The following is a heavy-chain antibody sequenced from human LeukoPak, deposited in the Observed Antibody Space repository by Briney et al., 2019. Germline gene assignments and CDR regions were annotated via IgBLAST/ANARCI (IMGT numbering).Heavy chain of an antibody. J-gene: IGHJ4*02. CDR3: AKAPVTTCRGAYCYPFDY. CDR1: RHTFSSYA. V-gene: IGHV3-23*01. D-gene: IGHD2-21*01. Sequence: PGGSLRLYCAASRHTFSSYAMSWVRQAPGKGLEWVSAISGSGGSTYYADSVKGRFTISRDSSKNTLFLQMNRLRPEDAAVYYCAKAPVTTCRGAYCYPFDYWGQGTLVTVSS. CDR2: ISGSGGST.